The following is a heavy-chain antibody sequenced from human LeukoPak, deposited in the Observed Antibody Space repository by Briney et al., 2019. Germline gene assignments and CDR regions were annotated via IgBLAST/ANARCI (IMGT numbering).Heavy chain of an antibody. Sequence: GGSLRLSCAASGFTFSSYAMHWVRQAPGKGLEWVAVISYDGSNKYYADSVKGRFTISRDNSKNTLYLQMNSLRAEDTAVYYCARGCSSTSCYCHYWGQGTLVTVSS. J-gene: IGHJ4*02. V-gene: IGHV3-30*04. CDR2: ISYDGSNK. CDR3: ARGCSSTSCYCHY. D-gene: IGHD2-2*01. CDR1: GFTFSSYA.